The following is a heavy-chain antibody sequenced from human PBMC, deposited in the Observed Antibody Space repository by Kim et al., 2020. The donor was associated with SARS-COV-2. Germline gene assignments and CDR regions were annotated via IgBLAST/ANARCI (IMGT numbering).Heavy chain of an antibody. CDR2: INAGNGYT. D-gene: IGHD3-10*01. CDR3: AISRRIYYYGSVSYGMDV. J-gene: IGHJ6*02. Sequence: ASVKVSCKASGYTFTNYTMHWVRQAPGQRLEWMGWINAGNGYTKYSQKFQGRVTITRDTSASTAYMELSSLRSEDTAVYYCAISRRIYYYGSVSYGMDVWGQGTTVTVSS. CDR1: GYTFTNYT. V-gene: IGHV1-3*01.